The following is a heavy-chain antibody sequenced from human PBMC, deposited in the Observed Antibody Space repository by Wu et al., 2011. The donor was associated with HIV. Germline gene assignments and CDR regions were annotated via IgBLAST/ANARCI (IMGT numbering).Heavy chain of an antibody. Sequence: QVQLVQSGAEVKKPGASVKVSCKTSGYTFTAYYMHWVRQAPGQGLEWMGWINPNSGGTNYAQKFQGRVTMTRDTSINTAYMELSGLRSDDTAVYYCARASSSNDAFDIWGQGTMVTVS. CDR2: INPNSGGT. V-gene: IGHV1-2*02. D-gene: IGHD6-13*01. CDR3: ARASSSNDAFDI. J-gene: IGHJ3*02. CDR1: GYTFTAYY.